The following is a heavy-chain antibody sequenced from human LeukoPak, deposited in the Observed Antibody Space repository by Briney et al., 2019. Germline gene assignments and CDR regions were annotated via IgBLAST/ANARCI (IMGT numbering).Heavy chain of an antibody. J-gene: IGHJ5*02. CDR2: IRYDGSNK. CDR1: GFTFSSYG. V-gene: IGHV3-30*02. CDR3: AKDYLRGIVGATPSSWFDP. Sequence: PVGSLRLSCAASGFTFSSYGMHWVRQAPGKGLEWVAFIRYDGSNKYYADSVKGRFTISRDNSKNTLYLQMNSLRAEDTAVYYCAKDYLRGIVGATPSSWFDPWGQGTLVTVSS. D-gene: IGHD1-26*01.